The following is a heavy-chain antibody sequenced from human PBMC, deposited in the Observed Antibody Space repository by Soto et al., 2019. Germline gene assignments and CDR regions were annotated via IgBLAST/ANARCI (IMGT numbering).Heavy chain of an antibody. D-gene: IGHD3-9*01. V-gene: IGHV3-23*01. Sequence: GGSLRLSCAASGFTFSSYAMSWVRQAPGKGLEWVSAISGSGGSTYYADSVKGRFTISRDNSKNTLYLQMNSLRAEDTAVYYCAKDLGLGNFRYFDWLADYWGQGTLVTVSS. CDR2: ISGSGGST. CDR3: AKDLGLGNFRYFDWLADY. CDR1: GFTFSSYA. J-gene: IGHJ4*02.